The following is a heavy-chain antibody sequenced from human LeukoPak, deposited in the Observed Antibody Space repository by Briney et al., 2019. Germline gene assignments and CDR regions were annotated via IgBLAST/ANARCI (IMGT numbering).Heavy chain of an antibody. J-gene: IGHJ4*01. V-gene: IGHV1-18*01. CDR3: ARDGYGSGGSGYYNGPFDY. Sequence: ASVKVSCKASGYTFTSYGISWVRQAPGQGLEWMGWISAYNGNTNYAQKLQGRVTMTTDTSTSTVYMELRSLRSDDTAVYYCARDGYGSGGSGYYNGPFDYWGQGPLVT. CDR2: ISAYNGNT. D-gene: IGHD2-15*01. CDR1: GYTFTSYG.